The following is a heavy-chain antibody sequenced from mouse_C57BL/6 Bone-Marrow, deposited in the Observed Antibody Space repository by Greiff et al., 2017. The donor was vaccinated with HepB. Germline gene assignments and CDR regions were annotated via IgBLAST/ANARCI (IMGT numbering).Heavy chain of an antibody. V-gene: IGHV1-82*01. CDR1: GYAFSSSW. J-gene: IGHJ2*01. D-gene: IGHD4-1*01. CDR2: IYPGDGDT. CDR3: ARRTGTGGYYFDY. Sequence: VKLVESGPELVKPGASVKISCKASGYAFSSSWMNWVKQRPGKGLEWIGRIYPGDGDTNYNGKFKGKATLTADKSSSTAYMQLSSLTSEDSAVYFCARRTGTGGYYFDYWGQGTTLTVSS.